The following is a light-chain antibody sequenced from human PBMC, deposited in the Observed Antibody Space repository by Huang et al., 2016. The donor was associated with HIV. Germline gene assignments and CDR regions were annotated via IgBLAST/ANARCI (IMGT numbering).Light chain of an antibody. CDR2: CAS. J-gene: IGKJ3*01. CDR3: QQYDTSPPIT. Sequence: ENVLTQSPGTLSLSPGERATLSCRASQSVRYSFLAWYQQKPGQAPRLLISCASTRATVIPDRFSGSGSGTDFTLTISRLEPDDFAVYYCQQYDTSPPITFGPGTKVDI. V-gene: IGKV3-20*01. CDR1: QSVRYSF.